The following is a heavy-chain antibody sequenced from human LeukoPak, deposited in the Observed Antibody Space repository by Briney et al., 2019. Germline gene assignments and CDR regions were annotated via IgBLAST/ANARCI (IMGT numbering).Heavy chain of an antibody. J-gene: IGHJ4*02. Sequence: SGPVLVKPTETLTLTCTVSGFSLSNTRMGVSWIRQPPGKALEWLPQILSNDEKSYSTSLKSRLTISKATSKSQVVLTMTNMDPVDTGTYYCTRVVRYTSSWYPNYYFDYWGQGTLVTVSS. D-gene: IGHD6-13*01. CDR2: ILSNDEK. CDR1: GFSLSNTRMG. CDR3: TRVVRYTSSWYPNYYFDY. V-gene: IGHV2-26*01.